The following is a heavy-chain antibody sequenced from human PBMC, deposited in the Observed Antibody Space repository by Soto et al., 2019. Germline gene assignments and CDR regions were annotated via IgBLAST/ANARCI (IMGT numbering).Heavy chain of an antibody. Sequence: SVKVSCKASGFTFTSSAVQWVRQARGQRLEWIGWIVVGSGNTNYAQKFQERVTITRDMSTSTAYMELSSLRSEDTAVYYCAAERPWGYYYGMDVWGQGTTVTVS. V-gene: IGHV1-58*01. D-gene: IGHD7-27*01. CDR2: IVVGSGNT. J-gene: IGHJ6*02. CDR1: GFTFTSSA. CDR3: AAERPWGYYYGMDV.